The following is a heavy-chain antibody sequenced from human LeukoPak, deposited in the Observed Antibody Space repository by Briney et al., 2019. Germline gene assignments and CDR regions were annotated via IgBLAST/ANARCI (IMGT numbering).Heavy chain of an antibody. CDR3: ARSIGGVNNFDY. CDR2: ISDGGGST. CDR1: GFTFSSYA. J-gene: IGHJ4*02. D-gene: IGHD3-16*01. V-gene: IGHV3-23*01. Sequence: GGSLRLSCAASGFTFSSYAMTWVRQAPGKGLEWVSLISDGGGSTHYADSVKGRFTSSRDNSKNTLFLQMNSLRGEDTAVYYCARSIGGVNNFDYWGQGTLVTVSS.